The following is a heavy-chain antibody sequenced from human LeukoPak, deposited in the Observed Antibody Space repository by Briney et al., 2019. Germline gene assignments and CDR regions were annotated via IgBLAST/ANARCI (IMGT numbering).Heavy chain of an antibody. CDR1: GGSISSYF. V-gene: IGHV4-59*06. D-gene: IGHD2-2*01. CDR3: ARGLGYCSSTSCSRGAFDI. CDR2: IYYSGST. Sequence: SETLSLTCTVSGGSISSYFWSWIRQPPGKGLEYIGYIYYSGSTYYNPSLKSRVTISVDTSKNQFSLKLSSVTAADTAVYYCARGLGYCSSTSCSRGAFDIWGQGTMVTVSS. J-gene: IGHJ3*02.